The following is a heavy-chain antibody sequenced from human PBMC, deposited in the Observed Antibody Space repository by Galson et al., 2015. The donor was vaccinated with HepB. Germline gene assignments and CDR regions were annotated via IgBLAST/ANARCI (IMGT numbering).Heavy chain of an antibody. CDR3: ARAQDSSSSPFDY. V-gene: IGHV3-21*01. J-gene: IGHJ4*02. Sequence: SLRLSCAASGFTFSSYSMNWVRQAPGKGLEWVSSISSSSSYIYYADSVKGRFTISRDNAKNSLYLQMNSLRAEDTAVYYCARAQDSSSSPFDYWGQGTLVTVSS. CDR2: ISSSSSYI. CDR1: GFTFSSYS. D-gene: IGHD6-6*01.